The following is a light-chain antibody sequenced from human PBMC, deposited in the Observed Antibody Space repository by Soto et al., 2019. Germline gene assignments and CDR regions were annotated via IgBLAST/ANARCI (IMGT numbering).Light chain of an antibody. CDR2: GAS. CDR3: QQYGSSPRT. Sequence: EIVLTQSPGTLCLSPGERATLSCRVSQSVSSSYLAWYQQKPGQAPRLLIYGASSRATGIPDRFSGSGSGTDFTLTVSRLEPEDFAVYYCQQYGSSPRTFGQGTKVDIK. CDR1: QSVSSSY. J-gene: IGKJ1*01. V-gene: IGKV3-20*01.